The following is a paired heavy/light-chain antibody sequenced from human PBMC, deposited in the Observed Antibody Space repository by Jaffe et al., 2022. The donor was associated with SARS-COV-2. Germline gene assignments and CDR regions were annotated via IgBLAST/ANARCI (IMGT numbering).Light chain of an antibody. CDR1: QSISSS. V-gene: IGKV1-39*01. CDR3: QQSYSSPRT. CDR2: IAS. Sequence: DIQMTQSPSSLSASVGDRVTITCRASQSISSSLNWYQQKPGKAPNLLIYIASSLQTGVPSRFSGSGSGTDFTLTISSLQPEDFATYYCQQSYSSPRTFGQGTTVEIK. J-gene: IGKJ1*01.
Heavy chain of an antibody. D-gene: IGHD2-21*01. V-gene: IGHV1-18*01. CDR1: GYPFDTYG. Sequence: QVQLVQSGAEVRKPGASVKVSCKASGYPFDTYGISWVRQAPGQGLEWMGWISVYSGNTDYAQKLQGRVTMTTDTSTSTAYMELRSLRSDDTAVYYCARDLVGYSPMGIYYYYMDVWGKGTTVTVSS. CDR2: ISVYSGNT. J-gene: IGHJ6*03. CDR3: ARDLVGYSPMGIYYYYMDV.